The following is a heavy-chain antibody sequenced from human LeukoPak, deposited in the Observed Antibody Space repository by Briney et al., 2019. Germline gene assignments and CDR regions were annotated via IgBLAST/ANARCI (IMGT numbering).Heavy chain of an antibody. D-gene: IGHD3-22*01. Sequence: GESLKISCKGSGYHFTNYWIAWMRQMPGKGLEWMGAIYPGDSDTKYNSSLQGQVTISADKSINTAYLQWNSLRASDTAIYYCARQDPPRGYSGYYDWGQGPLVTVSS. CDR2: IYPGDSDT. J-gene: IGHJ4*02. CDR3: ARQDPPRGYSGYYD. CDR1: GYHFTNYW. V-gene: IGHV5-51*01.